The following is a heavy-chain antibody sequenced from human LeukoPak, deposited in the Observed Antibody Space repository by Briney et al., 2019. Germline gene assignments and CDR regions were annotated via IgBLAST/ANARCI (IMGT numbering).Heavy chain of an antibody. Sequence: GGSLRLSCAASGFAFDNHVMSWVRQAPGKGLEWVSVIYSGGSSYYADSVKGRFTISSDNSKNTLYLQMNSLRAEDTAVYYCARDRYGSGSDKPHNWGQGTLVTVSS. CDR3: ARDRYGSGSDKPHN. CDR2: IYSGGSS. V-gene: IGHV3-66*01. CDR1: GFAFDNHV. J-gene: IGHJ4*02. D-gene: IGHD3-10*01.